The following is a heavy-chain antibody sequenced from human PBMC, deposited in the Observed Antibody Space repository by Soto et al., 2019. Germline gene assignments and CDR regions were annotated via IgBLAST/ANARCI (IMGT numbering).Heavy chain of an antibody. CDR3: ARYSGTYRDY. CDR1: GFTFSSYN. V-gene: IGHV3-21*01. D-gene: IGHD1-26*01. J-gene: IGHJ4*02. CDR2: ITSSSGYI. Sequence: EVQLVESGGGLVQPGGSLRLSCAASGFTFSSYNMNWVRQAPGKGLEWVSSITSSSGYIFYADSVKGRFTISRDNAKNSLYLQMNSLRVEDTAVYYCARYSGTYRDYWGQGTLVTVSS.